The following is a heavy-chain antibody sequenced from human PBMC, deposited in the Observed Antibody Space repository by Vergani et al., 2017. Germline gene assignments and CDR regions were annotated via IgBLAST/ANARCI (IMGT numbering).Heavy chain of an antibody. J-gene: IGHJ6*03. V-gene: IGHV1-69*06. CDR2: IIPIFGTA. CDR1: GYTFTSYG. Sequence: QVQLVQSGAEVKKPGASVKVSCKASGYTFTSYGISWVRQAPGQGLEWMGGIIPIFGTANYAQKFQGRVTITADKSTSTAYMELSSLRSEDTAVYYCARGDAIHVAYYYYYMDVWGKGTTVTVSS. CDR3: ARGDAIHVAYYYYYMDV.